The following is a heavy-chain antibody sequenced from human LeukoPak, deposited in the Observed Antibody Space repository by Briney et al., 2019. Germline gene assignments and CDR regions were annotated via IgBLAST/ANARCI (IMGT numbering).Heavy chain of an antibody. D-gene: IGHD1-14*01. Sequence: PSETLSLPCTVSGGAITGDYWSCIRQPPGKGLEWIGYIFYSGTTNYNPPLKSRVTISADTSKKRFSLKLSSATAADTTVYYCERTNHIDEAAFDIWGQGTMVTVSS. J-gene: IGHJ3*02. CDR3: ERTNHIDEAAFDI. V-gene: IGHV4-59*01. CDR2: IFYSGTT. CDR1: GGAITGDY.